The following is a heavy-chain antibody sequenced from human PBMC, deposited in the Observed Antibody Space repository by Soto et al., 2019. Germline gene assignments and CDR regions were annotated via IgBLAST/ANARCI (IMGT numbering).Heavy chain of an antibody. CDR3: ARDLDGVVTVRGAFAV. D-gene: IGHD2-21*02. V-gene: IGHV4-31*03. J-gene: IGHJ3*01. Sequence: QVRLQESGQGLVRPSQTLSLICTVSGGSIRNDNFYWSFLRQRPGTGLEWLGYISYSGITFYNPSLESRLFISVDPSNNQFSLNLKTVTAAEPAMYYCARDLDGVVTVRGAFAVWGPGTLVTVSS. CDR2: ISYSGIT. CDR1: GGSIRNDNFY.